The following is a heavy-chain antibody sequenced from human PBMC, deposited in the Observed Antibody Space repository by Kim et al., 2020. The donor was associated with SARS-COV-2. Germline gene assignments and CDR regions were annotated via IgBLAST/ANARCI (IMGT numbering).Heavy chain of an antibody. CDR3: ARAHDFWSGYCDN. D-gene: IGHD3-3*01. J-gene: IGHJ4*02. Sequence: ADSVKGRFTISRDNSKNTLYLQMNSLRAEDTAVYYCARAHDFWSGYCDNWGQGTLVTVSS. V-gene: IGHV3-33*01.